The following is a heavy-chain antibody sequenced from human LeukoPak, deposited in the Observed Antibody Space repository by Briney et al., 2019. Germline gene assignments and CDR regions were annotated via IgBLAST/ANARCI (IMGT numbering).Heavy chain of an antibody. J-gene: IGHJ4*02. CDR3: ARDAAEYDFWSGYYTGILGY. CDR2: ISAYNGNT. Sequence: GASVNVSCKASGYTFTSYGISWVRQAPGQGLEWMGWISAYNGNTDYAQKLHGRVTMTTDTSTSTAYMELRSLRSDDTAVYYCARDAAEYDFWSGYYTGILGYWGQGTMVTVSS. CDR1: GYTFTSYG. V-gene: IGHV1-18*01. D-gene: IGHD3-3*01.